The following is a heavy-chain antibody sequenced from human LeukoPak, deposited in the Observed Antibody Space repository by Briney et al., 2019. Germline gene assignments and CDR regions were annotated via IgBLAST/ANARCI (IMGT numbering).Heavy chain of an antibody. D-gene: IGHD6-19*01. CDR1: GFXFXXYS. Sequence: KPGGSLRLSCAASGFXFXXYSMXWXXXAPXXXXXXXXYISSSXSXIYXXDSVKGRFTISRDNAKNSLYLQMNSLRAEDTAVYYCARQGLAVVHFEHWGQGTLVIVSS. J-gene: IGHJ4*02. CDR2: ISSSXSXI. V-gene: IGHV3-21*05. CDR3: ARQGLAVVHFEH.